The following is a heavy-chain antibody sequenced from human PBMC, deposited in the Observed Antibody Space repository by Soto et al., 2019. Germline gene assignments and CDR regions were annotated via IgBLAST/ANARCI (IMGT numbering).Heavy chain of an antibody. Sequence: SETLSLTCTVSGDTISSTRWWSWVRLSPGKGLEWIGEIYHLGRTNYNPSLKSRVTLSIDKSNNQSSLTLTSVTAADSVKGRFTISRDNAKNSLYLQMNSLRAEDTALYYCAKDIDQGGSYYYYYGMDVWGQGTTVTVSS. CDR3: TISRDNAKNSLYLQMNSLRAEDTALYYCAKDIDQGGSYYYYYGMDV. D-gene: IGHD3-10*01. CDR1: GDTISSTRW. CDR2: IYHLGRT. V-gene: IGHV4-4*02. J-gene: IGHJ6*02.